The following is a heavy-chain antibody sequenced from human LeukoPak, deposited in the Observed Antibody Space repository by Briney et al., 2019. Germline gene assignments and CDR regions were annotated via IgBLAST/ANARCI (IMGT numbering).Heavy chain of an antibody. V-gene: IGHV1-46*01. D-gene: IGHD2-2*01. CDR3: AKDSGRYCSRTSCYPFDY. Sequence: GASVKVSCKASGYTFTSYYMHWVRQAPGQGLEWMGIINPSGGSTSYAQKFQGRVTMTRDTSTSTVYMELSSLRSEDTAVYYCAKDSGRYCSRTSCYPFDYWGQGTLVTVSS. CDR2: INPSGGST. CDR1: GYTFTSYY. J-gene: IGHJ4*02.